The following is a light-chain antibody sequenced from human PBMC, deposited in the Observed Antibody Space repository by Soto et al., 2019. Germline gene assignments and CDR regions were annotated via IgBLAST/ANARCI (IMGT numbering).Light chain of an antibody. V-gene: IGKV3-20*01. CDR3: QQYGSSPVT. CDR1: QSVSSSY. J-gene: IGKJ2*01. CDR2: GAS. Sequence: EIVLTQSPGTLSLSPGERATLSCRASQSVSSSYLAWYQQKPGQAPRLLIYGASSRATGIPDRFSGSGSGTDFTLTISRLEPEDFAMYYCQQYGSSPVTFAQGTKLEIK.